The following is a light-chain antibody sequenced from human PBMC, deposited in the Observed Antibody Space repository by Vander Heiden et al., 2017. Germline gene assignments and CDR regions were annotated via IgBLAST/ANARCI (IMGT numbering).Light chain of an antibody. CDR2: LGT. J-gene: IGKJ5*01. Sequence: DIVTTQSPLSLPATPREPASIPCGASRGLLHINGYNYWDWYLQKPGQSPQLLIYLGTNRASGVPDRFSGSGSGTDFTLKISRVEAEDVGVYYCMQALQTLTFGQGTRLEIK. CDR3: MQALQTLT. V-gene: IGKV2-28*01. CDR1: RGLLHINGYNY.